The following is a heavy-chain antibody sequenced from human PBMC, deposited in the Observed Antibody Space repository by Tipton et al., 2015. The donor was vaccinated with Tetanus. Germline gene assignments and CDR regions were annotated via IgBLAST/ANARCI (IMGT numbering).Heavy chain of an antibody. CDR1: GGSFSGYY. CDR3: ARGMGYCSGGSCYGYYYYYGMDV. V-gene: IGHV4-34*01. D-gene: IGHD2-15*01. Sequence: TLSLTCTVYGGSFSGYYWSWIRQPPGKGLEWIGEINHSGSTNYNPSLKSRVTISVDTSKNQFSLKLSSVTAADTAVYYCARGMGYCSGGSCYGYYYYYGMDVWGQGTTVTVSS. CDR2: INHSGST. J-gene: IGHJ6*02.